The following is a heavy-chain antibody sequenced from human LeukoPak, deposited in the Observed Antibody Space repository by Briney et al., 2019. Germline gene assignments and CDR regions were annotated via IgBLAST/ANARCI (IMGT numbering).Heavy chain of an antibody. CDR2: ISWNSGSI. J-gene: IGHJ4*02. CDR3: AKDTTFLVTHYYFDY. V-gene: IGHV3-9*01. Sequence: GGSLRLSCAASGFTFHDYAMHWVRQAPGKGLEWVSGISWNSGSIGYADSVKGRFTNSRDNAKNSLYLQMNSLRAEDTALYYCAKDTTFLVTHYYFDYWGQGTLVTVSS. D-gene: IGHD2-21*02. CDR1: GFTFHDYA.